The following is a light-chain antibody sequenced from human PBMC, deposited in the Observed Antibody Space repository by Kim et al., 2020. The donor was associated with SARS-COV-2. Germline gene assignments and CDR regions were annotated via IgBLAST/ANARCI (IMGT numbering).Light chain of an antibody. Sequence: QSALTQPPSVSGSPGQSFTISCTGTSSDIGGYDYVSWYQQHPGKAPKLMIYDVTNRPSGVPHRFSGSKSGNTASLTISGLQAEDDADYYCSSYATSNTLGVFGGGTQLTVL. CDR3: SSYATSNTLGV. CDR1: SSDIGGYDY. V-gene: IGLV2-14*03. CDR2: DVT. J-gene: IGLJ3*02.